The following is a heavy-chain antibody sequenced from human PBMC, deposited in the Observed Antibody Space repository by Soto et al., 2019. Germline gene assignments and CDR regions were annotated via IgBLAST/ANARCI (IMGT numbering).Heavy chain of an antibody. D-gene: IGHD3-9*01. Sequence: SETLSLTCAVYGGSFSGYYWSWIRQPPGKGLEWIGEINHSGSTNYNPSLKSRVTISVDTSKNQFSLKLSSVTAADTAVYYCARGFPYYDILTGSSFDYWGQGTLVTVS. J-gene: IGHJ4*02. CDR3: ARGFPYYDILTGSSFDY. CDR2: INHSGST. V-gene: IGHV4-34*01. CDR1: GGSFSGYY.